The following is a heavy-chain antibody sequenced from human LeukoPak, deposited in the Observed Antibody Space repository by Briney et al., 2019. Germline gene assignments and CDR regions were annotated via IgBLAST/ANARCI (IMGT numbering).Heavy chain of an antibody. CDR3: ARERDTAMVTVDY. J-gene: IGHJ4*02. CDR1: GGTFSSYA. D-gene: IGHD5-18*01. V-gene: IGHV1-69*04. Sequence: EASVKVSCKASGGTFSSYAISWVRQAPGRGLEWMGRIIPILGIANYAQKFQGRVTITADKSTSTAYMELSSLRSEDTAVYYCARERDTAMVTVDYWGQGTLVTVSS. CDR2: IIPILGIA.